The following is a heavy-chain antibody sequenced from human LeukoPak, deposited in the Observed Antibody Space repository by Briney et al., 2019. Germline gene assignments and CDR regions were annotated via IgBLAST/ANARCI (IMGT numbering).Heavy chain of an antibody. D-gene: IGHD2-21*02. CDR2: ISSNGGST. CDR1: GFTFSSYA. Sequence: GGSLRLSCSASGFTFSSYAMHWVRQAPGKGLEYVSAISSNGGSTYYADSVKGRFTISRDNSENTLYLQMSSLRAEDTAVYYCVKGVVVVTARAFDYWGQGTLVTVSS. J-gene: IGHJ4*02. V-gene: IGHV3-64D*06. CDR3: VKGVVVVTARAFDY.